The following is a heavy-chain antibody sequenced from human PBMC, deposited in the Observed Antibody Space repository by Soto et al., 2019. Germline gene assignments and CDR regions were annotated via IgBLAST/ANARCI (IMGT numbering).Heavy chain of an antibody. D-gene: IGHD2-8*01. J-gene: IGHJ4*01. CDR1: GFTFGTYA. Sequence: PGESLKISCAASGFTFGTYAMHWVRQAPGKGLEWVAVIYYDGSNRYYGDAVKGRFTISRDNSKSTLYPQMSSLRAEDTAVYYCARAFCTNGVCYYFFDYWGHGTLVTVSS. CDR3: ARAFCTNGVCYYFFDY. V-gene: IGHV3-33*01. CDR2: IYYDGSNR.